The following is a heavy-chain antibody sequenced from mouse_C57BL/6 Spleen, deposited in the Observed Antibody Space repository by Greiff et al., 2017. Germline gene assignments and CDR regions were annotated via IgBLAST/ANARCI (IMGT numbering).Heavy chain of an antibody. CDR3: ARAESDGYYFLYWYFDV. CDR2: INPSNGGT. Sequence: QVQLQQPGTELVKPGASVKLSCKASGYTFTSYWMHWVQQRPGQGLAWIGNINPSNGGTNYNEKFKSKATLTVDKSSSTAYMQLSSLTSEDSAVYYCARAESDGYYFLYWYFDVWGTGTTGTVSS. D-gene: IGHD2-3*01. J-gene: IGHJ1*03. V-gene: IGHV1-53*01. CDR1: GYTFTSYW.